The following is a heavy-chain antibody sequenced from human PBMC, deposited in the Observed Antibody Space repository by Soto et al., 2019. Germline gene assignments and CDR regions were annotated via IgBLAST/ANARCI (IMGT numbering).Heavy chain of an antibody. CDR1: GGSISSYY. CDR3: ARGPYYYDSSGYYYAVGYYYYGMDV. J-gene: IGHJ6*02. V-gene: IGHV4-59*01. CDR2: IYYSGST. Sequence: SETLSLTCTVSGGSISSYYWSWIRQPPGKGLEWIGYIYYSGSTNYNPSLKSRVTISVDTSKNQFSLKLSSVTAADTAVYYCARGPYYYDSSGYYYAVGYYYYGMDVWGQGTTVTVSS. D-gene: IGHD3-22*01.